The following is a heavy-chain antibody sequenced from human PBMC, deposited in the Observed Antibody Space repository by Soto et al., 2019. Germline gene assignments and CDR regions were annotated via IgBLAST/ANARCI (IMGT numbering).Heavy chain of an antibody. V-gene: IGHV3-23*01. CDR1: GFTFSNYA. D-gene: IGHD6-6*01. CDR3: AKRPLAARHTDY. CDR2: ISGSGDNT. Sequence: EVQLLESGGGLVQPGGSLRLSCAASGFTFSNYAMTWVRQAPGKGLEWVSTISGSGDNTYYADSVRGRFTISRANSKNTLYLPMNSLRADDTAVYDCAKRPLAARHTDYWGQGTLVTVSS. J-gene: IGHJ4*02.